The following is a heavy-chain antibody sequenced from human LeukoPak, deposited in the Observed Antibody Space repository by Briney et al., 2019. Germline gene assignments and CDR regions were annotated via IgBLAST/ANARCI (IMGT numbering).Heavy chain of an antibody. CDR1: GYTFTGYY. D-gene: IGHD3-10*01. J-gene: IGHJ4*02. CDR3: ARDLLWTGENFDY. Sequence: ASVKVSCTASGYTFTGYYMHWVRQAPGQGLEWMGWINPNSGGTNYAQKFQGRVTMTRDTSISTAYMELSRLRSDDTAVYYCARDLLWTGENFDYWGQGTLVTVSS. CDR2: INPNSGGT. V-gene: IGHV1-2*02.